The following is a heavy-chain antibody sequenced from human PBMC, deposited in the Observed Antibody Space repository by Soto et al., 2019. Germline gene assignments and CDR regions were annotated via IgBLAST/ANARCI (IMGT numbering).Heavy chain of an antibody. CDR1: GGSISSYY. CDR2: IYHSGST. D-gene: IGHD5-12*01. CDR3: AAGGGLPRYY. Sequence: SETLSLTCTVSGGSISSYYWSWIRQPPGKGLEWIGYIYHSGSTYYNPSLKSRVTISVDRSKNQFSLKLSSVTAADTAVYYCAAGGGLPRYYWGQGTLVTV. V-gene: IGHV4-59*04. J-gene: IGHJ4*02.